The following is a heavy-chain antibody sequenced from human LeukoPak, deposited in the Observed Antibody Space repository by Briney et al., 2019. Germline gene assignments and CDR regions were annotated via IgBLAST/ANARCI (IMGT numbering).Heavy chain of an antibody. D-gene: IGHD3-9*01. CDR2: ISAYNGNT. Sequence: ASVTVSCTASGYTFTSYGISWVRHAPGQGLEWMGWISAYNGNTNYAQMLQGRVTMTTDTSTSTAYMELRSLRSDDTAVYYCARDTSPLLRYFDWFTNWGQGTLVTVS. CDR3: ARDTSPLLRYFDWFTN. J-gene: IGHJ4*02. CDR1: GYTFTSYG. V-gene: IGHV1-18*01.